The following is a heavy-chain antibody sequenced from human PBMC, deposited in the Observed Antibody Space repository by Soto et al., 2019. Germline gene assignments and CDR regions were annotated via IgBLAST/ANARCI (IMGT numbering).Heavy chain of an antibody. CDR1: GLTFSSYS. D-gene: IGHD6-13*01. V-gene: IGHV3-21*01. CDR2: ISSSSSYI. Sequence: EVQLVESGGGLVKPGGSLRPSCAASGLTFSSYSMNWVRQAPGKGLEWVSSISSSSSYIYYADSVKGRFTISRDNAKNSLYLQMNSLRAEDTAVYYCARDLQPNFDYWGQGTLVTVSS. J-gene: IGHJ4*02. CDR3: ARDLQPNFDY.